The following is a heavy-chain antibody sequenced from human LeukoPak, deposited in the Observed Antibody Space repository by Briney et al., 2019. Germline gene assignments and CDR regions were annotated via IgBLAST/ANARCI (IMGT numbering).Heavy chain of an antibody. CDR2: ISYDGSNK. V-gene: IGHV3-30-3*01. CDR3: ARDRAAAMDY. D-gene: IGHD2-2*01. Sequence: GGSLRLSCAASGFTFSSYAMHWVRQALGKGLEWVAVISYDGSNKYYADSVKGRFTISRDNSKNTLYLQMNSLRAEDTAVYYCARDRAAAMDYWGQGTLVTVSS. CDR1: GFTFSSYA. J-gene: IGHJ4*02.